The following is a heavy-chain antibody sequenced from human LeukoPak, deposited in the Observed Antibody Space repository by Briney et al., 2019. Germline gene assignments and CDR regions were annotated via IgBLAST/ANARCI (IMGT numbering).Heavy chain of an antibody. Sequence: VASVKVSCKASGYTFTSYYMHWVRQAPGQGLEWMGIINPSGGSTSYAQKFQGRVTMTRDMSTSTVYMELSSLRSEDTAVYYCARVKPRIGGGSIAAYDYWGQGTLVTVSS. CDR2: INPSGGST. CDR3: ARVKPRIGGGSIAAYDY. CDR1: GYTFTSYY. V-gene: IGHV1-46*01. J-gene: IGHJ4*02. D-gene: IGHD6-6*01.